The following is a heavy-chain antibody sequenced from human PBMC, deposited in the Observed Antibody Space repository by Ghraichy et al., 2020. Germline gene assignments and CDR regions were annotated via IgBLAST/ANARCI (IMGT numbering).Heavy chain of an antibody. J-gene: IGHJ4*02. Sequence: SVKVSCKGSGGTFTSYAINWVRQAPGQGLEWMGGIIPLSDTANYAQKFQGRVTITADKSTDTTYMELNSLRSEDTAVYYCARGGPTSGWFYYCDFWGQGTLVTVSS. D-gene: IGHD6-19*01. CDR3: ARGGPTSGWFYYCDF. CDR2: IIPLSDTA. CDR1: GGTFTSYA. V-gene: IGHV1-69*06.